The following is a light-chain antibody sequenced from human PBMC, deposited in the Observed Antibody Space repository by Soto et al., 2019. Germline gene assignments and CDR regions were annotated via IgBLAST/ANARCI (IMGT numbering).Light chain of an antibody. Sequence: QSALTQPASVSGSPGQSITISCTGTSSDVGGYNYVSWYQQHPGKAPKLMIYDVSNRPSGVSNRFSGSKSGNTASLTISGLQAADQADYYCSSYTSSSTPYYVFGTGTKVTVL. CDR1: SSDVGGYNY. V-gene: IGLV2-14*01. CDR3: SSYTSSSTPYYV. J-gene: IGLJ1*01. CDR2: DVS.